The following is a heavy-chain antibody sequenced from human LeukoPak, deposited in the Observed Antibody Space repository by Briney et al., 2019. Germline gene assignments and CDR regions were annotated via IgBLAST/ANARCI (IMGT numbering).Heavy chain of an antibody. D-gene: IGHD3-10*01. J-gene: IGHJ3*02. CDR1: GFTFSSYS. CDR3: AKGTVRSPQFDAFDI. CDR2: ISGSGGST. Sequence: PGGSLRLSCAASGFTFSSYSMNWVRRAPGKGLEWVSAISGSGGSTYYADSVKGRFTISRDNSKNTLYLQMNSLRAEDTAVYYCAKGTVRSPQFDAFDIWGQGTMVTVSS. V-gene: IGHV3-23*01.